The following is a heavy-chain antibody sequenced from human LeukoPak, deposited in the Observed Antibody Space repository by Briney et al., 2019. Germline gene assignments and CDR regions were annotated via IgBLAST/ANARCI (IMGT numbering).Heavy chain of an antibody. D-gene: IGHD6-13*01. CDR2: INHSGST. CDR1: GGSFSGYY. Sequence: SETLSLTCAVYGGSFSGYYWSWIRQPPGKGLEWIGEINHSGSTNYNPSLKSRVTISVDTSKNQFSLKLSSVTAADTAVNYCARAAGPLAAPDFWGQGTPVTVSS. J-gene: IGHJ4*02. CDR3: ARAAGPLAAPDF. V-gene: IGHV4-34*01.